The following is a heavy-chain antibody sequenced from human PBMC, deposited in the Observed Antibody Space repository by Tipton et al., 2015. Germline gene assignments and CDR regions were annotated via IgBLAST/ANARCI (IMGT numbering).Heavy chain of an antibody. Sequence: SLRLSCAASGFTFSSYAMTWVRQAPGKGLEWVPVISGSAYSTYYADSVKGRFTISRDNSKNTLYLQMNSLRAEDTAVYYCAKARVPSNMGTFDYWGQGTLVTVSS. J-gene: IGHJ4*02. D-gene: IGHD2-2*01. CDR3: AKARVPSNMGTFDY. V-gene: IGHV3-23*01. CDR2: ISGSAYST. CDR1: GFTFSSYA.